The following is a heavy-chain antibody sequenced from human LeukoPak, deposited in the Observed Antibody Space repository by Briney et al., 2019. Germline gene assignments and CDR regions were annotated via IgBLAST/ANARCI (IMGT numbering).Heavy chain of an antibody. CDR1: GFTFSSYA. D-gene: IGHD3-22*01. J-gene: IGHJ4*02. V-gene: IGHV3-23*01. CDR3: AKPRGLRIYDTLDY. CDR2: ISGSGGST. Sequence: GGSLRLSCAASGFTFSSYAMSWVRQAPGKGLEWVSAISGSGGSTYYADSVKGRFTISRDNSKNTLYLQMNSRRAEDTAVYYCAKPRGLRIYDTLDYWGQGTLVTVSS.